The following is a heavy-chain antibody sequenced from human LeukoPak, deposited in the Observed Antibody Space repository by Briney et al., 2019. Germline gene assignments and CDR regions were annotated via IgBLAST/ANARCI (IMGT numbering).Heavy chain of an antibody. CDR2: IYYSGST. J-gene: IGHJ5*02. Sequence: SETLSLTCTVSGGSISSSSYYWGWIRQPPGKGLEWIGSIYYSGSTYYNPSLKSRVTISVDTSKNQFSLKLSSVTAADTAIYYCARRPEQLVSRLGILTNWFDPWGQGTLVTVSS. D-gene: IGHD6-6*01. V-gene: IGHV4-39*01. CDR1: GGSISSSSYY. CDR3: ARRPEQLVSRLGILTNWFDP.